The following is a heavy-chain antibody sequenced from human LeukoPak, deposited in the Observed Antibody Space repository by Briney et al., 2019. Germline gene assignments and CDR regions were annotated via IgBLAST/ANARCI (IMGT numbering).Heavy chain of an antibody. CDR1: GGSISSYY. CDR3: ARGDSSSWYGIPGWFDP. J-gene: IGHJ5*02. Sequence: SETLSLTCTVSGGSISSYYWSWIRQPPGKGPEWIGYIYYSGSTNYNPSLKSRVTISVDTSKNQFSLKLSSVTAADTAVYYCARGDSSSWYGIPGWFDPWGQGTLVTVSS. CDR2: IYYSGST. V-gene: IGHV4-59*01. D-gene: IGHD6-13*01.